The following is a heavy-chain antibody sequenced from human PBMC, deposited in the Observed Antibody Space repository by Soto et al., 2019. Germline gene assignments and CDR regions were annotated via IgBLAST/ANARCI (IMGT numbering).Heavy chain of an antibody. D-gene: IGHD2-15*01. V-gene: IGHV3-74*01. CDR2: IDIDGSST. J-gene: IGHJ5*01. CDR1: GFTFSHYW. CDR3: VRDRGWYGYEEFDF. Sequence: EAQLEESGGGLVQPGGSLRLSCAASGFTFSHYWMHWVRQAPGKGLMWVSRIDIDGSSTSYADSVRGRFTISRDNAKNTLYLQMNTLRAEDTAVYYCVRDRGWYGYEEFDFWGQGTLVTVAS.